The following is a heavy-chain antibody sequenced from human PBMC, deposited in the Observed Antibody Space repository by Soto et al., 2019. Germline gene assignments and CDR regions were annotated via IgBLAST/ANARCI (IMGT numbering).Heavy chain of an antibody. V-gene: IGHV4-61*01. J-gene: IGHJ6*02. CDR3: ARGSYYYYGMDV. CDR1: GGSVSSGSYY. CDR2: IYYSGST. Sequence: QMQLQESGPGLVKPSETLCLTCTVSGGSVSSGSYYWSWIRQPPGKGLEWIGYIYYSGSTNYNPSLKSRVTISVDTSKNQFSLKLSSVTAADTAVYYCARGSYYYYGMDVWGQGTTVTVSS.